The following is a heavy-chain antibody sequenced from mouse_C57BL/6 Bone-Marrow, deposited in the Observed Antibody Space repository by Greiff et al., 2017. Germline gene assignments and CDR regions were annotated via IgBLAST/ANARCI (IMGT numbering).Heavy chain of an antibody. D-gene: IGHD1-1*01. J-gene: IGHJ2*01. CDR3: ARVGLLYYFDY. Sequence: ESGPGLVKPSQSLSLTCSVTGYSITSGYYWNWIRQFPGNKLEWMGYISYDGSNNYNPSLKNRISITRDTSKNQFFLKLHSVTTEDTATYDCARVGLLYYFDYWGQGTTLTVSS. V-gene: IGHV3-6*01. CDR2: ISYDGSN. CDR1: GYSITSGYY.